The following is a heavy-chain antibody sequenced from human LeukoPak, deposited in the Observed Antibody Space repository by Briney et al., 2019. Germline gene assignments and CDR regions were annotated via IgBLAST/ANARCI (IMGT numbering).Heavy chain of an antibody. CDR3: AKIGRSYDFWTGYYEEEVDYMDV. Sequence: PGGSLRLSCAASGFTFSSYEMSWVRQAPGKGLEWVGFIRGKTYDGTTEYAASVKGRFTISRDDSKSIAYLQMNSLKTEDTAVYYCAKIGRSYDFWTGYYEEEVDYMDVWGKGTTVTVSS. CDR2: IRGKTYDGTT. CDR1: GFTFSSYE. J-gene: IGHJ6*03. V-gene: IGHV3-49*04. D-gene: IGHD3-3*01.